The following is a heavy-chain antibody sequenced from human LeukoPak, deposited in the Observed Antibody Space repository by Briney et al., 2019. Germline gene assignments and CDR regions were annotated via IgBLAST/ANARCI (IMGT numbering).Heavy chain of an antibody. Sequence: ASVKVSCKASGYTFISYGISWVRQAPGQGLEWIGLISAYNGNTNYAQKLQGRVTITTDTSTTTAYVALRSLRSDDTAVYYCARTRGRIQLFFFDYWGQGTLVTVSS. V-gene: IGHV1-18*01. CDR2: ISAYNGNT. CDR1: GYTFISYG. D-gene: IGHD5-18*01. J-gene: IGHJ4*02. CDR3: ARTRGRIQLFFFDY.